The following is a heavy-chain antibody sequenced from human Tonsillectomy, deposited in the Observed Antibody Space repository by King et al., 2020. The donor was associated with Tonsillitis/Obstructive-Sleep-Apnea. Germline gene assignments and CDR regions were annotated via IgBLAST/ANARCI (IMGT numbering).Heavy chain of an antibody. Sequence: VQLVESGAEVKKPGASMKVSCKASGYTFTGFYLHWVRQAPGQGLEWMGWMNSNSGGTNYAQKLQGRVSMTRDTSISTAYMELSSLSSDDTAVYYCARGPLLRNLYYDSRGIDFDYWGQGTLVTVSS. CDR3: ARGPLLRNLYYDSRGIDFDY. J-gene: IGHJ4*02. D-gene: IGHD3-22*01. CDR1: GYTFTGFY. CDR2: MNSNSGGT. V-gene: IGHV1-2*02.